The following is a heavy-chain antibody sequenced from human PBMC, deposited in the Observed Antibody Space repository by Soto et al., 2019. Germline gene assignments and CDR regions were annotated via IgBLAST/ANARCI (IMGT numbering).Heavy chain of an antibody. CDR3: ATMGDSSGCSGSFDP. D-gene: IGHD3-22*01. Sequence: EVQLVESGGGLVQPGGSLRLSCAASGFTVSSNYMSWVRQAPGKGLGWVSVIYSDGSTYYAGSVKGRFTISRDNSKNTWYLQMNSLSAEDTAVYYCATMGDSSGCSGSFDPWGQGTLVTVSS. V-gene: IGHV3-66*01. J-gene: IGHJ5*02. CDR2: IYSDGST. CDR1: GFTVSSNY.